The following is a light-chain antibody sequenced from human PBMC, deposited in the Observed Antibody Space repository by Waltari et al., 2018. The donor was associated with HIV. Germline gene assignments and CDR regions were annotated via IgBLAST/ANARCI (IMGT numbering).Light chain of an antibody. J-gene: IGKJ1*01. V-gene: IGKV4-1*01. CDR1: RTLLSDSTHKNY. Sequence: DIILTQSPDTLAVSLGDRATIHCRSSRTLLSDSTHKNYLSWYQQKPGQPPKLLLYWASARESAVPARFSGSGSATDFTLTITDVQAEDAAIYFCQQYYNTPWTFGQGTRADIK. CDR2: WAS. CDR3: QQYYNTPWT.